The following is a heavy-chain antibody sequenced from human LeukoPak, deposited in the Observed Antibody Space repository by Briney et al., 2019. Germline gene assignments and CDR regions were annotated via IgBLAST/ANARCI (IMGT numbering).Heavy chain of an antibody. V-gene: IGHV3-30*18. CDR2: ISYDGSNK. CDR1: GFTFSSYG. Sequence: GGSLRLSCAASGFTFSSYGMHWVRQAPGKGLAGVAVISYDGSNKYYADSVKGRFTISRDNSKNTLYLQMNSLRAEDTAVYYCAKDWDDSGWSPGSFDYWGQGTLVTVSS. CDR3: AKDWDDSGWSPGSFDY. D-gene: IGHD6-19*01. J-gene: IGHJ4*02.